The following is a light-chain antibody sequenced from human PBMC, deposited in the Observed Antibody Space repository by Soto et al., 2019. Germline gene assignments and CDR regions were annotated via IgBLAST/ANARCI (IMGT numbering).Light chain of an antibody. CDR1: SSNIGSNT. CDR3: AAWDDILNGVL. Sequence: QSVLTQPPSASGTPGQRGIISYSGSSSNIGSNTVNWYQQIPGTAPKLLIYSYNQRPSGVPDRFSGSKSDTSASLAISGLQSEDEAEYYCAAWDDILNGVLFGGGTQLTVL. CDR2: SYN. J-gene: IGLJ2*01. V-gene: IGLV1-44*01.